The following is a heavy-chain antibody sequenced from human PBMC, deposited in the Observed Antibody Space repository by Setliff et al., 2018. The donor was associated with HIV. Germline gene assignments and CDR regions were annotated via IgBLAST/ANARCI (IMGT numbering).Heavy chain of an antibody. V-gene: IGHV4-31*03. CDR3: AGMANWGEAPFAFDV. D-gene: IGHD7-27*01. CDR2: IFGSGIT. J-gene: IGHJ3*01. Sequence: PSETLSLTCTLSGFSISSDGFYWNWIRQRLGKGLEWIGYIFGSGITYYNPSLKSRLRISLDTPANQFSVELSSGAAADTALHFCAGMANWGEAPFAFDVWGLGTMVTVSS. CDR1: GFSISSDGFY.